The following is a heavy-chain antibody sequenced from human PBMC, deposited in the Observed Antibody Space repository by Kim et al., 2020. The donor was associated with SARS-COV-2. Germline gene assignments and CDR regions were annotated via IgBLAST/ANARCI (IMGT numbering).Heavy chain of an antibody. CDR3: AKDIAPGQLVPLFDC. D-gene: IGHD6-6*01. J-gene: IGHJ4*02. Sequence: GGSLRLSCAASGFTFDDYAMHWVRQAPGKGLEWVSGISWNGGSIGYADSVKGRFTISRDNAKNSLYLQMNSLRAEDTALYYCAKDIAPGQLVPLFDCWGQETLVTLSS. V-gene: IGHV3-9*01. CDR2: ISWNGGSI. CDR1: GFTFDDYA.